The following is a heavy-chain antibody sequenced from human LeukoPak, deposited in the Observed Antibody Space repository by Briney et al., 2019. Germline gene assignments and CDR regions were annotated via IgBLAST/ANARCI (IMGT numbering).Heavy chain of an antibody. Sequence: SETLSLTCTVSGGSISSSSYYWGWIRQPPGKGLEWIGSIYYSGSTYYNPSLKSRVTISVDTSKNQFSLKLSSVTAADTAVYYCARVAPNWYDVPGFDYWGQGTLVTVSS. CDR2: IYYSGST. D-gene: IGHD1-1*01. CDR1: GGSISSSSYY. V-gene: IGHV4-39*01. CDR3: ARVAPNWYDVPGFDY. J-gene: IGHJ4*02.